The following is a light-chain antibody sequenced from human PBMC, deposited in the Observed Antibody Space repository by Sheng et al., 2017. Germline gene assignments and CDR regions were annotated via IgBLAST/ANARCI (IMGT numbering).Light chain of an antibody. CDR3: QQYNNWPMYT. J-gene: IGKJ2*01. CDR1: QSVSSY. CDR2: DAS. V-gene: IGKV3-11*01. Sequence: EIVLTQSPATLSLSPGERATLSCRASQSVSSYLAWYQQKPGQAPRLLIYDASNRATGIPARFSGSGSGTDFTLTISSLEPEDFAVYYCQQYNNWPMYTFCQGTKLEIK.